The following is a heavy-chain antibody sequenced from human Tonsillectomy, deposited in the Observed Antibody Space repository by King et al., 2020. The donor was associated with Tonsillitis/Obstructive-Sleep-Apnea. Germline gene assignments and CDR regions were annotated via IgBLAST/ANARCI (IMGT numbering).Heavy chain of an antibody. V-gene: IGHV3-30*04. Sequence: VQLVESGGGVVQPGRSLRLSCAASGFTFSSYAIHWVRQAPGKGLEGVAVISYDGSNKYYADSVKGRFTISRDNSKNTLDLQMNSLRAEDTDVYYCSREGIYDSSGYADAFDIWGQGTMVTVSS. CDR1: GFTFSSYA. D-gene: IGHD3-22*01. J-gene: IGHJ3*02. CDR3: SREGIYDSSGYADAFDI. CDR2: ISYDGSNK.